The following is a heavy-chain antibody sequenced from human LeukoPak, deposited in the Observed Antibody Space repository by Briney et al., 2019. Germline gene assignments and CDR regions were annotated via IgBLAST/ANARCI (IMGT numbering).Heavy chain of an antibody. CDR2: ISSSGSTI. CDR3: AKDLGYCSSTSCSSGDY. V-gene: IGHV3-11*01. CDR1: GFTFSDYY. J-gene: IGHJ4*02. Sequence: GGSLRLSCAASGFTFSDYYMSWIRQAPGKGLEWVSYISSSGSTIYYADSVKGRFTISRDNSKNTLYLQMNSLRAEDTAVYYCAKDLGYCSSTSCSSGDYWGQGTLVTVSS. D-gene: IGHD2-2*03.